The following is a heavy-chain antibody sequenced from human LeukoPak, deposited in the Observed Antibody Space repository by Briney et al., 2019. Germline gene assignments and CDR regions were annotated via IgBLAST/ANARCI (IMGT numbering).Heavy chain of an antibody. CDR3: ARDQHRDAFDY. J-gene: IGHJ4*02. D-gene: IGHD1-14*01. V-gene: IGHV3-48*02. CDR2: ISSSSSTI. Sequence: PGGSLRLSCAASGFTFSSYSMNWVRQAPGKGLEWVSYISSSSSTIYYADSVKGRFTISRDNAKNSLYLQMNSLRDDDTAVYYCARDQHRDAFDYGGQGTLVTVSS. CDR1: GFTFSSYS.